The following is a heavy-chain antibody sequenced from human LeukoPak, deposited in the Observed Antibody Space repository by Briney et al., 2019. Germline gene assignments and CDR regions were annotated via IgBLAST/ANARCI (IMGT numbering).Heavy chain of an antibody. V-gene: IGHV3-21*01. CDR1: GFTFSSYS. CDR2: ISSSSSYI. CDR3: ARGDYVLLWFGESYGPPSFGY. J-gene: IGHJ4*02. D-gene: IGHD3-10*01. Sequence: PGGSLRLSCAASGFTFSSYSMNWVRQAPGKGLEWVSSISSSSSYIYYADSVKGRFTISRDNAKNSLYLQMNSLRAEDTAVCYCARGDYVLLWFGESYGPPSFGYWGQGTLVTVSS.